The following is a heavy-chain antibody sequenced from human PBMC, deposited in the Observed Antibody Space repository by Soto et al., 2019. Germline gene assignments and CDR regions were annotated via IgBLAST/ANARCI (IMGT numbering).Heavy chain of an antibody. CDR2: IIGSGGSA. V-gene: IGHV3-23*01. CDR1: GFTFSSYA. CDR3: ARNILITVLGYYYGMDV. Sequence: VRLLESGGGLVQPGGPLRLSCAASGFTFSSYAMSWVRQAPGKGLEWVSTIIGSGGSANYADSVKGRFTISRDSSKNTLYLQMNSLRADDTAVYYCARNILITVLGYYYGMDVWGQGTTVTVSS. J-gene: IGHJ6*01. D-gene: IGHD3-16*01.